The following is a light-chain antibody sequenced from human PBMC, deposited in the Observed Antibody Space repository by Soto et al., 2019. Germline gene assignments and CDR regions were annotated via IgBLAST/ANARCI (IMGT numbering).Light chain of an antibody. CDR2: GAS. J-gene: IGKJ1*01. V-gene: IGKV3-20*01. CDR3: QQYESSPWT. Sequence: EVVFTQSPGTLSFSPGERATLSCRASQTVRRSFVAWYQQRPGQPPSLLIYGASSRVTGIPERFSGSGSGTGFTLTISRLEPEDFAVYYCQQYESSPWTFGQGTKVDIK. CDR1: QTVRRSF.